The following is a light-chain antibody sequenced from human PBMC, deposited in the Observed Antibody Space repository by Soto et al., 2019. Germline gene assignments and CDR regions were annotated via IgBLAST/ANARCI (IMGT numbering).Light chain of an antibody. Sequence: QSALTQPASVSGSPGQPIAISCTEPSSDVGGYHHGSWYLQHPGKDPILILYEVYNRPSGVPNLFSGSKSGNTSSLTISGLQAEEEENYHCSSYTGSRTWVFGGGTKLTVL. V-gene: IGLV2-14*01. J-gene: IGLJ3*02. CDR3: SSYTGSRTWV. CDR2: EVY. CDR1: SSDVGGYHH.